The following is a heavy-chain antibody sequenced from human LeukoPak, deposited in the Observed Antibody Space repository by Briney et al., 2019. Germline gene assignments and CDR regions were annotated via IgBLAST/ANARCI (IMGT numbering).Heavy chain of an antibody. Sequence: RASVKVSCKASGGTFSSYAISWVRQAPGQGLEWMGGIIPIFGTANYAQKFQGRVTITADESTSTAYMELSSLRSEDTAVYYCARVSTVTHHLWAFDIWGQGTMVTVSS. V-gene: IGHV1-69*13. CDR1: GGTFSSYA. J-gene: IGHJ3*02. D-gene: IGHD4-17*01. CDR3: ARVSTVTHHLWAFDI. CDR2: IIPIFGTA.